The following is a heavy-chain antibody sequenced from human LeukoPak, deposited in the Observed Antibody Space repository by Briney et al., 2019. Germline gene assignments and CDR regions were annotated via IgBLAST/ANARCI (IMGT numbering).Heavy chain of an antibody. Sequence: GGSLRLFCAASGFTFNNYAMSGVRQVPGKELEWVSAIGDYGGHIYYADSVKGRFTISRDNSKNTVHLQMNRLRADDTAIYYCVKEPAITGIADSWGLGTLVTVSS. CDR1: GFTFNNYA. CDR2: IGDYGGHI. J-gene: IGHJ4*02. V-gene: IGHV3-23*01. D-gene: IGHD1-20*01. CDR3: VKEPAITGIADS.